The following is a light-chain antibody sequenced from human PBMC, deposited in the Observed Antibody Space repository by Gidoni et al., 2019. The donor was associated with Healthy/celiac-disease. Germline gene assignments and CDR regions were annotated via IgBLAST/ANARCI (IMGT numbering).Light chain of an antibody. CDR2: AAS. CDR1: HGISNY. V-gene: IGKV1-27*01. J-gene: IGKJ2*01. Sequence: DSQMTESPSSLSASEGERVTITCRASHGISNYLAWYQQKPGKVPKLLIYAASTLQSGVPSRFSGSGSGTDFTLTISSLHPEYVATYYCQEYNSASYTFGQGTKLEIK. CDR3: QEYNSASYT.